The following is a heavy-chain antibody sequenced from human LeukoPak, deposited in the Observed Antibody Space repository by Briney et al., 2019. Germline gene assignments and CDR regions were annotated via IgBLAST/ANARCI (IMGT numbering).Heavy chain of an antibody. D-gene: IGHD3-22*01. CDR1: GFTFTSYA. J-gene: IGHJ4*02. Sequence: PGGSLRLSCAASGFTFTSYAMSWVRQTPGKGLEWVASMSGGGDSDYYADSVKGRFTVSRDNSKNTLYVQMNSLRADDTAVYYCTKDASYARENDNSGFFIDWGQGTLVTVSS. V-gene: IGHV3-23*01. CDR3: TKDASYARENDNSGFFID. CDR2: MSGGGDSD.